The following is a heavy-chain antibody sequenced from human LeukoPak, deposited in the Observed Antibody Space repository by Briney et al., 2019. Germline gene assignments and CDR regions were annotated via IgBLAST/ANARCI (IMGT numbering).Heavy chain of an antibody. V-gene: IGHV3-30*04. CDR2: ISYDGSNK. CDR3: ASGGWLLWGWFDS. D-gene: IGHD3-3*01. CDR1: GFTFSSYA. J-gene: IGHJ5*01. Sequence: GGSLRLSCAASGFTFSSYAMHWVRQAPGKGLEWVAVISYDGSNKYYADSVKGRFTISRDNSKNTLYLQMNSLRAEDTAVYYCASGGWLLWGWFDSWGQGTLVTVSS.